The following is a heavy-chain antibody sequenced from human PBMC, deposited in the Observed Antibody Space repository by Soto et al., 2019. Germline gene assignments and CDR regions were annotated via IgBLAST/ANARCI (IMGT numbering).Heavy chain of an antibody. J-gene: IGHJ6*02. CDR3: ASLGAAASPRNYYYYYGMDV. CDR2: INHSGST. V-gene: IGHV4-34*01. CDR1: GGSFSGYY. Sequence: SETLSLTCAVYGGSFSGYYWSWIRQPPGKGLEWIGEINHSGSTNYNPSLKSRVTISVDTSKNQFSLKLSSVTTADTAVYYCASLGAAASPRNYYYYYGMDVWGQGTTVTVSS. D-gene: IGHD6-13*01.